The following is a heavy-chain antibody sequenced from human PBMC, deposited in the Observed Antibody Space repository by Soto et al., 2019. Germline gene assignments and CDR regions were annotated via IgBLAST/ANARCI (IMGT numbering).Heavy chain of an antibody. V-gene: IGHV3-23*01. CDR3: PKGSWLDS. J-gene: IGHJ5*01. CDR1: GFTFRRYD. Sequence: EVQLLESGGDLVQPGGSLRLSCVASGFTFRRYDMTWVRQAPGKGPECVAVITSTADRTFYAASVKGRFTISRDNSENTLYLQMNSLTAEDTAVYYCPKGSWLDSWGQGALVTVSS. CDR2: ITSTADRT.